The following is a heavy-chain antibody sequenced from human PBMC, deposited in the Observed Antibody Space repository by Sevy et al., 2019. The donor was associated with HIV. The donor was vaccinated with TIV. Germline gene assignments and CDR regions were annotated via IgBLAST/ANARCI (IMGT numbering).Heavy chain of an antibody. Sequence: GGSLRLSCAASGFTFSGYAMSWVRQAPGKGLEWVSAINGKGRSTHYADSVEGRFTNSRDNSKNTQYLQMNSLRAEDTAVYYCAKTINSGGGVVPAANYYYYGMDVWGQGTTVTVSS. D-gene: IGHD2-2*01. J-gene: IGHJ6*02. V-gene: IGHV3-23*01. CDR1: GFTFSGYA. CDR3: AKTINSGGGVVPAANYYYYGMDV. CDR2: INGKGRST.